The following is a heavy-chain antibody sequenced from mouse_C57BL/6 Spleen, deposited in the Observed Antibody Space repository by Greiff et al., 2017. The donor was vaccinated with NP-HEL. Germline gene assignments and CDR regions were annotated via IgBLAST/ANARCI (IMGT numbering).Heavy chain of an antibody. CDR3: ARVYDYDEFAY. J-gene: IGHJ3*01. V-gene: IGHV1-22*01. D-gene: IGHD2-4*01. Sequence: EVKLMESGPELVKPGASVKMSCKASGYTFTDYNMHWVKQSHGKSLEWIGYINPNNGGTSYNQKFKGKATLTVNKSSSTAYMELRSLTSEDSAVYYCARVYDYDEFAYWGQGTLVTVSA. CDR1: GYTFTDYN. CDR2: INPNNGGT.